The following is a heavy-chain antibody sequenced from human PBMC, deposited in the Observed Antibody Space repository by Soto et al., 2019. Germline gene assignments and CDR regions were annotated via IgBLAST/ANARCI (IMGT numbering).Heavy chain of an antibody. CDR1: GGSFSGYY. J-gene: IGHJ3*02. Sequence: SETLSLTCAVYGGSFSGYYWSWIRQPPGKGLEWIGEINHSGSTNYNPSLKSRVTISVDTSKNQFSLKLSSVTAADTAVYYCARGLLSGSGSYYRVSWSHAFDIWGQGTMVTVSS. V-gene: IGHV4-34*01. D-gene: IGHD3-10*01. CDR2: INHSGST. CDR3: ARGLLSGSGSYYRVSWSHAFDI.